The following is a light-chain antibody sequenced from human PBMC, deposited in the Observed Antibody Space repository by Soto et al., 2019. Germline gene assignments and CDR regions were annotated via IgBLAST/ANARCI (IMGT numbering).Light chain of an antibody. V-gene: IGKV3-15*01. CDR2: GAT. Sequence: EIVMTQSPATLSVSPGERATLSCRASQSVRSNLAWYQQKPGQATRLLIYGATTRATGIPARFSGSGSGKEFTLSISGLQSEDFAVDYCQQYNNWPPRTFGQGTKVEIK. CDR3: QQYNNWPPRT. CDR1: QSVRSN. J-gene: IGKJ1*01.